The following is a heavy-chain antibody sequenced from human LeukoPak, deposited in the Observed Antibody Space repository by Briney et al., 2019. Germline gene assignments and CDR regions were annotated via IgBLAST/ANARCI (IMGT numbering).Heavy chain of an antibody. Sequence: SETLSLTCAVSGGSISNDNWWTWVRQPPGKGLEWIGEIHPGGSTNYNPSLKSRVTMSMDKSKNHFSLELNSVTAADTAVYYCATYYDNSGYRLDYWGQGTLVTVSS. CDR2: IHPGGST. CDR3: ATYYDNSGYRLDY. J-gene: IGHJ4*02. CDR1: GGSISNDNW. V-gene: IGHV4-4*02. D-gene: IGHD3-22*01.